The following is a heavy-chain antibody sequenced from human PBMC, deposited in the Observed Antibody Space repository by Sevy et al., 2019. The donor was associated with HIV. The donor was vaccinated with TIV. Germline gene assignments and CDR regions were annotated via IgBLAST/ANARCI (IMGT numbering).Heavy chain of an antibody. Sequence: AGGSLRLSCAASGFTVSRNYMSWVRQAPGKGLEWVSVIYSDGKTFYADSVQDRFTISRDNSKNTLYLQMNSLRAEDTAVYYCAGWSSAWTLFDYWGQGTLVTVSS. D-gene: IGHD6-19*01. J-gene: IGHJ4*02. CDR2: IYSDGKT. V-gene: IGHV3-66*01. CDR3: AGWSSAWTLFDY. CDR1: GFTVSRNY.